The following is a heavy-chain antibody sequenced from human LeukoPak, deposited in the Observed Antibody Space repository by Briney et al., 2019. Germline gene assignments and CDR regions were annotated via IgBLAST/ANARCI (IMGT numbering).Heavy chain of an antibody. CDR2: ISDTSTTI. Sequence: GGSLRLSCSASGFTFSDFSMNWVRQAPGKGLEWISYISDTSTTIYYADSLKGRFTISRDNSKNTLSLQMNSLRAEDTAVYYCAKYCSGGTCYSEDSLGQGTLVTVSS. CDR3: AKYCSGGTCYSEDS. V-gene: IGHV3-48*01. CDR1: GFTFSDFS. J-gene: IGHJ4*02. D-gene: IGHD2-15*01.